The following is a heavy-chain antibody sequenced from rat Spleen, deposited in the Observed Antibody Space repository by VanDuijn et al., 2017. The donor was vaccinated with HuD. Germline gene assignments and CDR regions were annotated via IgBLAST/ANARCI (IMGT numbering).Heavy chain of an antibody. CDR1: GFTFSNYD. CDR2: ISYDGSST. J-gene: IGHJ2*01. Sequence: EVQLVESGGGLVQPGRSMKLSCAASGFTFSNYDMAWVRQAPTKGLEWVASISYDGSSTYYRDSVKGRFTISRDNAKSTLYLQMDSLRSEDTATYYCTNLGAGDYWGQGVMVTVSS. CDR3: TNLGAGDY. V-gene: IGHV5-20*01. D-gene: IGHD5-1*01.